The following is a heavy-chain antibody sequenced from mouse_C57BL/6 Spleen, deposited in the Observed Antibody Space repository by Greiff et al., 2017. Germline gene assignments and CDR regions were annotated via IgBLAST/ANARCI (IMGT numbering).Heavy chain of an antibody. CDR1: AFNIKDYY. V-gene: IGHV14-2*01. CDR3: ALIYYDYDGYYFDY. Sequence: DVKLQESGAELVKPGASVKLSCTASAFNIKDYYMHWVKQRTEQGLEWIGRIDPEDGETKYAPKFQGKDTITADTSSNTAYLQLSSLTSEDTAVYYCALIYYDYDGYYFDYWGQGTTLTVSS. CDR2: IDPEDGET. D-gene: IGHD2-4*01. J-gene: IGHJ2*01.